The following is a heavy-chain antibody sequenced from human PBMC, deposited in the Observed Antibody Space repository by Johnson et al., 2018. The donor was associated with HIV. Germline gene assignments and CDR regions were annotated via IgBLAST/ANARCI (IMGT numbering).Heavy chain of an antibody. V-gene: IGHV3-9*01. J-gene: IGHJ3*02. CDR3: TTVKNAYIWGSYRSDAFDI. CDR2: ISWNSGRV. Sequence: VQLVESGGGLVQPGRSLRLACAASGFTFHEYAMHWVRQTPGKGLEWVSGISWNSGRVGYVDSVKGRFTISRDNAKNSLYLQMTSLKTEDTAVYFCTTVKNAYIWGSYRSDAFDIWGQGTMVTVSS. CDR1: GFTFHEYA. D-gene: IGHD3-16*02.